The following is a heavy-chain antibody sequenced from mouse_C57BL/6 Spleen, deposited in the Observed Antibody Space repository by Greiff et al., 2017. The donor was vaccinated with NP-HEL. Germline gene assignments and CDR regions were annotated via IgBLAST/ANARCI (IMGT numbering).Heavy chain of an antibody. Sequence: EVHLVESGEGLVKPGGSLKLSCAASGFTFSSYAMSWVRQTPEKRLEWVAYISSGGDYIYYSDTVKGRFTISRDNARNTLYLQMSSLKSEDTAMYYCTRALYSNYYFDYWGQGTTLTVSS. CDR1: GFTFSSYA. V-gene: IGHV5-9-1*02. CDR2: ISSGGDYI. D-gene: IGHD2-5*01. CDR3: TRALYSNYYFDY. J-gene: IGHJ2*01.